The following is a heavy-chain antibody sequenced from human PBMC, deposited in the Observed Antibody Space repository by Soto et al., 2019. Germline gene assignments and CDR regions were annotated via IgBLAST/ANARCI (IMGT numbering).Heavy chain of an antibody. CDR2: MNPNSGNT. J-gene: IGHJ4*02. CDR1: GYTFTSYD. D-gene: IGHD6-19*01. CDR3: ARGRSSGWYDYFDY. V-gene: IGHV1-8*01. Sequence: RASVKVSCKASGYTFTSYDINWVRQATGQGLEWMGWMNPNSGNTGYAQKFQGRVTMTRNTSISTAYMELSSLRSEDTAVYYCARGRSSGWYDYFDYWGQGTLVTVSS.